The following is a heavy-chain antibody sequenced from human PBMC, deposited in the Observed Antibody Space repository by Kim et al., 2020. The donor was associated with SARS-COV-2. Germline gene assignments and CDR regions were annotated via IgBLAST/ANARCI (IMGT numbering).Heavy chain of an antibody. CDR2: IFYTGTT. V-gene: IGHV4-39*01. J-gene: IGHJ4*02. D-gene: IGHD6-19*01. CDR3: ARRSRAGQGDY. CDR1: GCSISSTTHY. Sequence: SETLSLTCTVSGCSISSTTHYWGWIRQPPGKVLEWIGSIFYTGTTYYNPSLQSRVTISVDTSKNQFSLKLSSVTAADTAVYYCARRSRAGQGDYWGQGTL.